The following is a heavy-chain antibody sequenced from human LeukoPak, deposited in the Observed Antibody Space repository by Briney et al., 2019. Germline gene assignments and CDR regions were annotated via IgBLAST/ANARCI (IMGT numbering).Heavy chain of an antibody. CDR1: GGSISSSSYY. D-gene: IGHD3-16*02. Sequence: SETLSLTCTVSGGSISSSSYYWGWIRQPPGKGLEWIGSIYYSGSTYYNPSLKSRVTISVDTSKNQFSLKLSSVTAADTAVYYCARREDDYVWGSYRYTSDYWGQGTLVTVPS. V-gene: IGHV4-39*01. CDR2: IYYSGST. J-gene: IGHJ4*02. CDR3: ARREDDYVWGSYRYTSDY.